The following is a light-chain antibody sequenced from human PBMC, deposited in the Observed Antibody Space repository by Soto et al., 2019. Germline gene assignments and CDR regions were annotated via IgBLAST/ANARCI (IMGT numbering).Light chain of an antibody. CDR3: QQYQDWRT. V-gene: IGKV3-15*01. CDR2: GAS. Sequence: IVMTQSPATLSVSPGERATLSCRASQTIDNKLAWYQQRPGQAPRLLIYGASIRATGIPARFSGSGSGTEFTLTISGLQSEDFGVYYCQQYQDWRTVGQGPNVDIK. J-gene: IGKJ1*01. CDR1: QTIDNK.